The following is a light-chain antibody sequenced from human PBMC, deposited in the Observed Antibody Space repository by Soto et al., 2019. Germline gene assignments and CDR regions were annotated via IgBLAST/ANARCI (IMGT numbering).Light chain of an antibody. CDR2: GAS. CDR3: QQYDNWPSIT. Sequence: SPATLSVSPGERATLSCRAIQSVSSYLAWYQQKPGQAPRLLIYGASTRATGIPARFSGSGSGTEFTLTISSLQSEDFAVYYCQQYDNWPSITFGQGTRLEIK. CDR1: QSVSSY. J-gene: IGKJ5*01. V-gene: IGKV3-15*01.